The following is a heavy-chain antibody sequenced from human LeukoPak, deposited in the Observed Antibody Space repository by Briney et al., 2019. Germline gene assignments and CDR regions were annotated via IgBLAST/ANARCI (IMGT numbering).Heavy chain of an antibody. V-gene: IGHV1-2*02. CDR3: AREKVEGANWFDP. D-gene: IGHD2-15*01. Sequence: ASVKVSCKASGYTFTGYYMHRVRQAPGQGLERMGWINSNSGGTNYAQKFQGRVTMTRDTSISTVYMELSRLRSDDTAVYYCAREKVEGANWFDPWGQGTLVTVFS. CDR2: INSNSGGT. J-gene: IGHJ5*02. CDR1: GYTFTGYY.